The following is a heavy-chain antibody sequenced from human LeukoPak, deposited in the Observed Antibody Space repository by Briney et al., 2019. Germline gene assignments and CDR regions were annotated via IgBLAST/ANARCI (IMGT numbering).Heavy chain of an antibody. CDR2: INPNSGGT. CDR1: GFSFTGYY. J-gene: IGHJ3*02. D-gene: IGHD3-10*01. V-gene: IGHV1-2*06. CDR3: ARNIWFGESADAFDI. Sequence: ASVKVSCKASGFSFTGYYIHWVRQAPGQGLEWMGRINPNSGGTNYAQKFQGRVTMTRDTSISTAYMELSRLRSDDTAVYYCARNIWFGESADAFDIWGQGTMVTVSS.